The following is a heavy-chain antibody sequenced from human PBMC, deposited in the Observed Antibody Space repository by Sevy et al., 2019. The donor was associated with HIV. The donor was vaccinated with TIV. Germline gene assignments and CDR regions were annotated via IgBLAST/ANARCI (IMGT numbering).Heavy chain of an antibody. CDR3: AKDRAVLVGDAFDL. J-gene: IGHJ3*01. Sequence: GGSLRLSCAASEITLSNYAMNWVRQAPGRGLEWVSAISGSGGSTYYADSVKGRFTISEDNSKNTLSLQMHSLRVEDTAVYYCAKDRAVLVGDAFDLWGQGTMVTVSS. CDR1: EITLSNYA. CDR2: ISGSGGST. V-gene: IGHV3-23*01. D-gene: IGHD2-15*01.